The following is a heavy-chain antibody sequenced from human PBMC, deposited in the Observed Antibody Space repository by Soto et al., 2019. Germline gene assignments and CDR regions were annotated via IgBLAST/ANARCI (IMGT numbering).Heavy chain of an antibody. CDR3: ARGDVVVPAAPGGYYYYGMDV. J-gene: IGHJ6*04. Sequence: SVKVSCKASGGTFSSYAISWVRQAPGQGLEWMGGIIPIFGTANYAQKFQGRVTITADESTSTAYMELSSLRSADTAVYYCARGDVVVPAAPGGYYYYGMDVWRRGTTVTVAS. CDR1: GGTFSSYA. V-gene: IGHV1-69*13. D-gene: IGHD2-2*01. CDR2: IIPIFGTA.